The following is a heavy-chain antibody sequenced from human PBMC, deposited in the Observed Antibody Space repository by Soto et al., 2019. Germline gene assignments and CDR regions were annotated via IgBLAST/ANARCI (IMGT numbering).Heavy chain of an antibody. CDR1: GFTFSNAW. J-gene: IGHJ5*02. D-gene: IGHD2-2*01. Sequence: PGGSLRLSCAASGFTFSNAWMSWVRQAPGKGLEWVGRIKSKTDGGTTDYAAPVRGSFTISRDDSKNTLYLQMNRLKTEDTAVYFCTHEKDRSTGWFDNGGQRTLATVSS. V-gene: IGHV3-15*01. CDR2: IKSKTDGGTT. CDR3: THEKDRSTGWFDN.